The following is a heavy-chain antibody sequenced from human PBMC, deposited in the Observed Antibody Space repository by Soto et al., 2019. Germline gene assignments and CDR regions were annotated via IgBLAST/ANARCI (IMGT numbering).Heavy chain of an antibody. CDR1: GFTFSSYG. V-gene: IGHV3-30*18. CDR2: ISYDGSNK. D-gene: IGHD6-6*01. Sequence: QVLLVESGGGVVQPGRSLRLSCAASGFTFSSYGMHWVRQAPGKGLEWVAVISYDGSNKYYADSVKGRFTISRDNSKNTLYLQMNSLRAEDTAVYYCAKDNGNAAARPHYFDYWGQGTLVTVSS. J-gene: IGHJ4*02. CDR3: AKDNGNAAARPHYFDY.